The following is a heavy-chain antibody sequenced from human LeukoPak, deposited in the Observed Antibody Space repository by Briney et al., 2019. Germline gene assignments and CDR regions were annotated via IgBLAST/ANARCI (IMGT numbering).Heavy chain of an antibody. V-gene: IGHV3-7*01. CDR2: IKQDGSEK. CDR3: ARGGYDYGGLDY. J-gene: IGHJ4*02. Sequence: GGSLRLSCAASGFMFSSYWMNWVRQAPGKGLEWVANIKQDGSEKYYVDSVKGRFTISRDNAKNSLYLQMNSLRAEDTAVHYCARGGYDYGGLDYWGQGTLVTVSS. D-gene: IGHD4-23*01. CDR1: GFMFSSYW.